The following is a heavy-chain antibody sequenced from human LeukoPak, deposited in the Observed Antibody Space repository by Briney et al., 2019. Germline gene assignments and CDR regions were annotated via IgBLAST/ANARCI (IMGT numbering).Heavy chain of an antibody. CDR3: AREGGATHFDY. V-gene: IGHV1-69*04. CDR1: GGTFSSYA. CDR2: IIPIFGIA. J-gene: IGHJ4*02. Sequence: GASVKVSCKAPGGTFSSYAISWVRQAPGQGLEWMGRIIPIFGIANYAQKFQGRVTITADKSTSTAYMELSSLRSEDTAVYYCAREGGATHFDYWGQGTQVTVSS. D-gene: IGHD1-26*01.